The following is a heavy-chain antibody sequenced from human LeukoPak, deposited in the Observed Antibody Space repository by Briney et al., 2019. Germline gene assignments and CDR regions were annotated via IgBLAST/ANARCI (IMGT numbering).Heavy chain of an antibody. CDR1: GVSISSGSYY. V-gene: IGHV4-61*01. CDR2: IYYSGST. Sequence: PSQTLSLTCTVSGVSISSGSYYWSWVRQPPGKGLEWIGYIYYSGSTNYNPSLKSRVTISVDTSKNQFSLRLSSVTAADTAVYYCARAPRSSGYWYMDVWGKGTTVTVSS. D-gene: IGHD3-3*01. J-gene: IGHJ6*03. CDR3: ARAPRSSGYWYMDV.